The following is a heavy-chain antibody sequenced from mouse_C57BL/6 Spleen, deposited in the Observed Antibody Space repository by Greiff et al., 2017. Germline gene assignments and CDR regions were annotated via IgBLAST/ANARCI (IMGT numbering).Heavy chain of an antibody. CDR3: ARENYGNSFDY. J-gene: IGHJ2*01. Sequence: QVQLQQPGAELVRPGSSVKLSCKASGYTFTSYWMHWVKQRPIQGLEWIGNIDPSDSETHYNQKFKDKATLTVDKSSSTAYMQLSSLTSEDSAVYYCARENYGNSFDYWGQGTTLTVSS. D-gene: IGHD2-1*01. CDR2: IDPSDSET. CDR1: GYTFTSYW. V-gene: IGHV1-52*01.